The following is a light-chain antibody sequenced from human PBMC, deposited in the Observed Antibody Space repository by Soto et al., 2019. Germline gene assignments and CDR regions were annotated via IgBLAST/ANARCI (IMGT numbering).Light chain of an antibody. CDR2: GAS. Sequence: EIVLTQSPGTLSLSPGERATLSCRASQSVSSSSLAWYRQRPGQAPSLLIYGASRRATGIPDRFSGSGSGTDFTLIISRLEHEDDAVYYCQQYGRSPPITFGQGTRLDIK. CDR3: QQYGRSPPIT. J-gene: IGKJ5*01. CDR1: QSVSSSS. V-gene: IGKV3-20*01.